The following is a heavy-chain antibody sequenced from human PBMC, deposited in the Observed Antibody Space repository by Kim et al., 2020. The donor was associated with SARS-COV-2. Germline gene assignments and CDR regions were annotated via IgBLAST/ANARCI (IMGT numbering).Heavy chain of an antibody. CDR2: VWTHGGNK. CDR1: GFAFNDYD. D-gene: IGHD1-1*01. V-gene: IGHV3-33*07. Sequence: GGSLRLSCATSGFAFNDYDIYWVRQAPGKGLEWMAVVWTHGGNKHYADSVKGRFTISRDNYENTVSLQMDGLRAEDTAVYYCARGRQYTTYLDFWGQGTLVTLSS. CDR3: ARGRQYTTYLDF. J-gene: IGHJ4*02.